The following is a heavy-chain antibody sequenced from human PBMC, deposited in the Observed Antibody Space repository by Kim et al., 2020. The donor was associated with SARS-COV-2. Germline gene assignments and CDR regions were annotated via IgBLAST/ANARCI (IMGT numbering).Heavy chain of an antibody. D-gene: IGHD6-13*01. CDR1: GGTFSSYA. CDR2: IIPIFGTA. V-gene: IGHV1-69*13. J-gene: IGHJ4*02. CDR3: ARRAAAGTAHYFDY. Sequence: ASVKVSCKASGGTFSSYAISWVRQAPGQGLEWMGGIIPIFGTANYAQKFQGRVTITADESTSTAYMELSSLRSEDTAVYYCARRAAAGTAHYFDYWGQGTLVTVSS.